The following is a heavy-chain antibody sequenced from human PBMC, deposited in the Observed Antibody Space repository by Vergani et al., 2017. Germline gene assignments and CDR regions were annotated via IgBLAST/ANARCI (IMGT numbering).Heavy chain of an antibody. J-gene: IGHJ4*02. D-gene: IGHD1-26*01. CDR2: IYYSGST. CDR3: ARHRGVGANDY. Sequence: QLQLQESGPGLVKPSETLSLTCTVSGGSISSSSYYWGWIRQPPGKGLECIGSIYYSGSTYYNPSLKSRVTISVDTSKNQFSLKLSSVTAADTAVYYCARHRGVGANDYWGQGTLVTVSS. V-gene: IGHV4-39*01. CDR1: GGSISSSSYY.